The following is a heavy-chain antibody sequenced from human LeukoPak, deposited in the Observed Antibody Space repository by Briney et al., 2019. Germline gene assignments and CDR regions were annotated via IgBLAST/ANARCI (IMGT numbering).Heavy chain of an antibody. CDR2: IYPGDSDT. V-gene: IGHV5-51*01. J-gene: IGHJ3*02. D-gene: IGHD2-21*01. Sequence: GESLKISCKASGYSFSSYWIGWVRQVPGKGLEWMGMIYPGDSDTRQNPSFQGQVTMSVDKSISTAYLQWSSLKASDTAMYYCARQGGGDLDAFDIWGQGTMVTVSS. CDR1: GYSFSSYW. CDR3: ARQGGGDLDAFDI.